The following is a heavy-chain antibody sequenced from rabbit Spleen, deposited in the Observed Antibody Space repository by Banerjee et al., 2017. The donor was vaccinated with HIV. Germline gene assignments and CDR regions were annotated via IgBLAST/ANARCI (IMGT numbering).Heavy chain of an antibody. J-gene: IGHJ6*01. Sequence: EESGGDLVQPEGSLTLTCTASGFSFSSSYWICWVRQAPGKGLEWIACIYTGSSGSTGYASWAKGRFTISKTSSTTVTLQMTSLTAADTATYFCARDAGTSFSTYGMDLWGPGTLVTVS. D-gene: IGHD8-1*01. CDR1: GFSFSSSYW. CDR2: IYTGSSGST. CDR3: ARDAGTSFSTYGMDL. V-gene: IGHV1S45*01.